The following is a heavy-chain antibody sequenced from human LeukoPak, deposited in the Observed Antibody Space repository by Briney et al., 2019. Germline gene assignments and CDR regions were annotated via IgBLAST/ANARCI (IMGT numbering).Heavy chain of an antibody. D-gene: IGHD4-17*01. V-gene: IGHV1-3*01. Sequence: ASVKVSCKASGHTFTSYAMHWVRQAPGQRLEWMGWINAGNGNTKYSQKFQGRVTITRDTSASTAYMELSSLRSEDTAVYYCARGPRDYRQYNWFDPWGQGTLVTVSS. CDR2: INAGNGNT. CDR1: GHTFTSYA. CDR3: ARGPRDYRQYNWFDP. J-gene: IGHJ5*02.